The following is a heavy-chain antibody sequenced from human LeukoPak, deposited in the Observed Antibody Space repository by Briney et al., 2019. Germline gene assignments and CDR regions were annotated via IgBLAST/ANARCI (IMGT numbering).Heavy chain of an antibody. D-gene: IGHD1-1*01. J-gene: IGHJ6*03. Sequence: GRSLRLSCAASGFTFSSYAMHWVRQAPGKGLEWVAVIWYDGSNKYYADSVKGRFTISRDNSENTLYLQMNSLRAEDTAVYYCARDRKLERRSGYYYYMDVWGKGTTVTVSS. V-gene: IGHV3-30*07. CDR3: ARDRKLERRSGYYYYMDV. CDR2: IWYDGSNK. CDR1: GFTFSSYA.